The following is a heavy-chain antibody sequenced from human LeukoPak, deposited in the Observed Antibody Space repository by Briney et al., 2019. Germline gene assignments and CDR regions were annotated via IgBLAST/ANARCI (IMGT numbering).Heavy chain of an antibody. V-gene: IGHV4-34*01. CDR2: INHSGST. CDR3: ASERGYCSSTSCYGGWAFDI. Sequence: SETLSLTCAVYGGSFSGYYWSWIRQPPGKGLEWIGEINHSGSTNYNPSLKSRVTISVDTSKNQFSLKLSSVTAADTAVYYCASERGYCSSTSCYGGWAFDIWGQGTMVTVSS. D-gene: IGHD2-2*01. J-gene: IGHJ3*02. CDR1: GGSFSGYY.